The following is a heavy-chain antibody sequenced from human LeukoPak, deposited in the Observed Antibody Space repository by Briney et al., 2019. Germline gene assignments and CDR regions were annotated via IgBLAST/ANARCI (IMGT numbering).Heavy chain of an antibody. Sequence: SSETLSLTCAVYGGSFSGYYWSWIRQPPGKGLEWIGEINHSGSTNHNPSLKSRVTISVDTSKNQFSLKLSSVTAADTAVYYCARHSRRNTAMVYYFDYWGQGTLVTVSS. CDR1: GGSFSGYY. V-gene: IGHV4-34*01. J-gene: IGHJ4*02. CDR2: INHSGST. CDR3: ARHSRRNTAMVYYFDY. D-gene: IGHD5-18*01.